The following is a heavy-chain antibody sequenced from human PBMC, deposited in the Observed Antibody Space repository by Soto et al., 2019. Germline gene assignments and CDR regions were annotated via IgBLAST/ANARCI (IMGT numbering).Heavy chain of an antibody. CDR3: ARDQGRATADGPLGNGLDV. V-gene: IGHV3-33*01. CDR2: IWYDGTQK. J-gene: IGHJ6*02. Sequence: QVQLEESGGGVVQPGRSLRLSCEASGFTFNTYSMHWVRQPPGKGLEWLAAIWYDGTQKYYADSVKGRFIISRDNSNNTLYLQLNSLTADDTAVYFCARDQGRATADGPLGNGLDVWGQGTAVTVSS. CDR1: GFTFNTYS. D-gene: IGHD6-13*01.